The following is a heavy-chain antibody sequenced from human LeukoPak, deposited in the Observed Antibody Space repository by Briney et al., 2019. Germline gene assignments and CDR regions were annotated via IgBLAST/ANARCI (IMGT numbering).Heavy chain of an antibody. CDR1: GFTFSSYG. D-gene: IGHD1-1*01. Sequence: GGSLRLSCAASGFTFSSYGMHWVRQAPGKGLEWVAFVRYDGSNKYYADSVKGRFTISRDNSKNTLYLQMNSLRAEDTAVYYCAKDRLVGSSKRDQLEWGQGTLVTVSS. CDR2: VRYDGSNK. CDR3: AKDRLVGSSKRDQLE. J-gene: IGHJ4*02. V-gene: IGHV3-30*02.